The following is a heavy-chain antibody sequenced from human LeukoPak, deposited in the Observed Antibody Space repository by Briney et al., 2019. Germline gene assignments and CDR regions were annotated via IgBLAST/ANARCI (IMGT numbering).Heavy chain of an antibody. J-gene: IGHJ4*02. D-gene: IGHD4-17*01. V-gene: IGHV3-23*01. CDR2: ISGSGGST. CDR1: GFTFSSYW. CDR3: ASGMTTVTTFDY. Sequence: GGSLRLSCAASGFTFSSYWMHWVRQAPGKGLVWVSAISGSGGSTYYADSVKGRFTISRDNSKNTLYLQMNSLRAEDTAVYYCASGMTTVTTFDYWGQGTLVTVSS.